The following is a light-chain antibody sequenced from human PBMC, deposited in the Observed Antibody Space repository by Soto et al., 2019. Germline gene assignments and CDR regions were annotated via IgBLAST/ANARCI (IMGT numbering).Light chain of an antibody. CDR2: TAS. CDR1: QDINKW. CDR3: QQGKSFPLT. J-gene: IGKJ4*01. Sequence: DIQMTQSPSSVSASVGDRVTITCRASQDINKWLAWYQQKPGLAPNLVIYTASRLHGGGPSRFSGSASGTDFTLTISSLQPEDVATYYCQQGKSFPLTFGGGTEVEI. V-gene: IGKV1-12*01.